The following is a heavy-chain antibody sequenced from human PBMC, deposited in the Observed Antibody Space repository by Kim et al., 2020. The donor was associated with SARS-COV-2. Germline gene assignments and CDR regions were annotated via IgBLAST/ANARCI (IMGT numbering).Heavy chain of an antibody. CDR3: ARGRPYYDFWSGSGGMDV. Sequence: GGSLRLSCAASGFTFSSYEMNWVRQAPGKGLEWVSYISSSGSTIYYADSVKGRFTISRDNAKNSLYLQMNSLRAEDTAVYYCARGRPYYDFWSGSGGMDVWGQGTTVTVSS. V-gene: IGHV3-48*03. CDR2: ISSSGSTI. D-gene: IGHD3-3*01. CDR1: GFTFSSYE. J-gene: IGHJ6*02.